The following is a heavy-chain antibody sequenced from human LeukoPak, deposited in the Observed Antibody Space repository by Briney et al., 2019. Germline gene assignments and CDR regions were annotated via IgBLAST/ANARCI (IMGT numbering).Heavy chain of an antibody. CDR1: GGSISSYY. V-gene: IGHV4-59*12. J-gene: IGHJ4*02. CDR3: ARASGSSGTTNTDY. D-gene: IGHD6-13*01. Sequence: NASETLSLTCTVSGGSISSYYWSWIRQPPGKGLEWIGYIYYSGSTNYNPSLKSRVTISVDTSKNQFSLKLSSVTAADTAVYYCARASGSSGTTNTDYWGQGTLVTVSS. CDR2: IYYSGST.